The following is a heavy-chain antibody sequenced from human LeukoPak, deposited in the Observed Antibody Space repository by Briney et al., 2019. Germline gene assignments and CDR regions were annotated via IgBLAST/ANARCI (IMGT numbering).Heavy chain of an antibody. CDR2: ISYDGSNK. V-gene: IGHV3-30*18. Sequence: PGGSLRLSCAASGFTFSSYGMHWVRQAPGKGLEWVAVISYDGSNKYYADSVKGRFTISRDNSKNTLYLQMNSLRAEDTAVYYCAKDGTSIAAAAPRGVYFDYWGQGTLVTVSS. CDR3: AKDGTSIAAAAPRGVYFDY. CDR1: GFTFSSYG. J-gene: IGHJ4*02. D-gene: IGHD6-13*01.